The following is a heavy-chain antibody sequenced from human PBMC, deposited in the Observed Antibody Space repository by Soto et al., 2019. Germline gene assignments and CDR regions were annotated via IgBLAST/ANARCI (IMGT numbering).Heavy chain of an antibody. V-gene: IGHV1-58*01. CDR2: IVVGSDNT. Sequence: SVKVSCKASGFTFTSSSFQWVRQARGQRLEWIGWIVVGSDNTNYAQKFQERVTITRDMSTSTAYMELNSLRAEDTAVYYCAKFAVGSRDFWSGYLYYFDYWGQGTLVTVS. D-gene: IGHD3-3*01. J-gene: IGHJ4*02. CDR1: GFTFTSSS. CDR3: AKFAVGSRDFWSGYLYYFDY.